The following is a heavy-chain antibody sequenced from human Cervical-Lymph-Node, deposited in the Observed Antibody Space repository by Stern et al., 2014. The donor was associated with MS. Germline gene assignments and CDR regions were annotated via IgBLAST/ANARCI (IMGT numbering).Heavy chain of an antibody. V-gene: IGHV1-2*04. J-gene: IGHJ5*02. D-gene: IGHD1-26*01. CDR2: ILPKTGGT. CDR3: ARGFVGAPPLGFYSDT. CDR1: GNTFSDSY. Sequence: QVQLVQSASEVKKPGASVKVSCQASGNTFSDSYIHWVRQAPGQGLEWMRWILPKTGGTNYAQKFKGWVTMSSDTSINTVFMELTGLRSDDPAVYFCARGFVGAPPLGFYSDTWGQGTLVTVSS.